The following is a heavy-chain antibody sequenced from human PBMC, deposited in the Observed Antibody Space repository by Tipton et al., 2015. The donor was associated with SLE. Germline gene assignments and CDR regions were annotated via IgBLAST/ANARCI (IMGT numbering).Heavy chain of an antibody. D-gene: IGHD2-2*01. CDR2: ISSTSSYI. CDR3: ARAYCSSVSCQRAEYFHY. V-gene: IGHV3-21*03. Sequence: GSLRLSCAASGFTFSSYSMNWVRQAPGKGLEWVSSISSTSSYIYYADSVKGRFTISRDNAKNSLYLQMNSLRAEDTAVYYCARAYCSSVSCQRAEYFHYWGQGTLVTVSS. J-gene: IGHJ1*01. CDR1: GFTFSSYS.